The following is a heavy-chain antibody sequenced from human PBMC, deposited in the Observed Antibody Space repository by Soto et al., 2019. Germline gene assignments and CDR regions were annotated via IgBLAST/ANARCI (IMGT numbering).Heavy chain of an antibody. V-gene: IGHV3-30*03. J-gene: IGHJ5*02. D-gene: IGHD2-21*02. CDR1: GFIFSSYD. CDR2: ISFDGKKE. Sequence: GGSLRLSCAPSGFIFSSYDIQWVRQAPGKGLEWVALISFDGKKEFYADSVKGRFTISRDNSKNTLYLQMNSLRAEDTAVYYCARGFRGGDADWFDPWGQGTLVTVSS. CDR3: ARGFRGGDADWFDP.